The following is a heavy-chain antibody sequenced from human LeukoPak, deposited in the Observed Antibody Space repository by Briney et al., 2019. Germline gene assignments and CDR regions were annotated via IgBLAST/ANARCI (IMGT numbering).Heavy chain of an antibody. D-gene: IGHD1-26*01. V-gene: IGHV3-15*01. J-gene: IGHJ4*02. CDR3: TTDPALIVGATLTFDY. CDR1: GFTFSNAW. CDR2: IKSKTDGGTT. Sequence: GGSLKLSCAAPGFTFSNAWMSWVRQAPGKGLEWVGRIKSKTDGGTTDYAAPVKGRFTISRDDSKNTLYLQMNSLKTEDTAVYYCTTDPALIVGATLTFDYWGQGTLVTVSS.